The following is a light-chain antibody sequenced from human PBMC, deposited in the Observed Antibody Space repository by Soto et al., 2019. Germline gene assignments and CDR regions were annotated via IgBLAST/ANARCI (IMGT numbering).Light chain of an antibody. CDR3: LQYKPWWT. CDR1: RSVSSS. V-gene: IGKV3-15*01. Sequence: DMVMTPSPATLSVSPWEIATLSCRASRSVSSSLAWYQREPGRSPRLLIYGASTRAIGIPARFSGSGSGTEFTLTISSLQYEDFAVYYWLQYKPWWTFGQGTKVDIK. J-gene: IGKJ1*01. CDR2: GAS.